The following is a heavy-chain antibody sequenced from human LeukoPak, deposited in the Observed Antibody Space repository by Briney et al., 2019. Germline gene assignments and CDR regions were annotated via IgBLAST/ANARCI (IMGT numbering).Heavy chain of an antibody. V-gene: IGHV1-69*05. CDR3: ASTKGVGANFDY. D-gene: IGHD1-26*01. J-gene: IGHJ4*02. Sequence: PEASVKVSCKASGYTFTSYDISWVRQAPGQGLEWMGGIIPIFGTANYAQKFQGRVTITTDESTSTAYMELSSLRSEDTAVYYCASTKGVGANFDYWGQGTLVTVSS. CDR2: IIPIFGTA. CDR1: GYTFTSYD.